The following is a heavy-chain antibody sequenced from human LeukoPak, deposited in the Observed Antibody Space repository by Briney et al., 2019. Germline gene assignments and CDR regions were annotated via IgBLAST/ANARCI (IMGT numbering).Heavy chain of an antibody. J-gene: IGHJ4*02. CDR2: ISYDGSNK. Sequence: GGSLRLSCAASGLTFSSYGMHWVRQAPGKGLEWVAVISYDGSNKYYADSVKGRFTISRDNSKNTLYLQMNSLRAEDTAVYYCAKRDYWGQGTLVTVSS. V-gene: IGHV3-30*12. CDR1: GLTFSSYG. CDR3: AKRDY.